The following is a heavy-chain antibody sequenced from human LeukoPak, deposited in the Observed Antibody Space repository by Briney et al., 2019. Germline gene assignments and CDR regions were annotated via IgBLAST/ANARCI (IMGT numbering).Heavy chain of an antibody. CDR2: IYYSGST. J-gene: IGHJ4*02. CDR3: ARANGYNYPFDY. V-gene: IGHV4-59*12. D-gene: IGHD5-24*01. Sequence: SETLSLTCTVSGGSISSYYWSWIRQPPGKGLEWIGYIYYSGSTNYNPSLKSRVTISVDTSKNQFSLKLSSVTAADTAVYYCARANGYNYPFDYWGQGTLVTVSS. CDR1: GGSISSYY.